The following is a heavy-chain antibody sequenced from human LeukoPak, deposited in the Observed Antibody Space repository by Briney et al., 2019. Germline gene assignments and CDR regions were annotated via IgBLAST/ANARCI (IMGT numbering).Heavy chain of an antibody. CDR2: LYSDGTT. CDR1: RFTVSSNY. D-gene: IGHD5-12*01. CDR3: ARSVGYDHNFAH. V-gene: IGHV3-66*02. J-gene: IGHJ4*02. Sequence: GGSLRLSCAASRFTVSSNYMGWVRQAPGKGLEWVSVLYSDGTTYYPDSVKGRFTISRDNSQNTLYLQLDSLRAEDTAVYYCARSVGYDHNFAHWGQGTLVTVSS.